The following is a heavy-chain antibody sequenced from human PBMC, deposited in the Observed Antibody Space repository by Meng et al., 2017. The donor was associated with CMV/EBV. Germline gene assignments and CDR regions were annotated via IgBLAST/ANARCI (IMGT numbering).Heavy chain of an antibody. V-gene: IGHV3-15*01. J-gene: IGHJ4*02. D-gene: IGHD6-13*01. CDR3: TGIAAG. Sequence: VERGDVGEGLVKAGGSLRLSGADSGLNFSNAWMSGGRQAQGKGLEWVGRIKSKTDGGTTDYAAPVKGRLTISRDDSKNTLYLQMNSLKTEDTAVYYCTGIAAGWGQGTLVTVSS. CDR1: GLNFSNAW. CDR2: IKSKTDGGTT.